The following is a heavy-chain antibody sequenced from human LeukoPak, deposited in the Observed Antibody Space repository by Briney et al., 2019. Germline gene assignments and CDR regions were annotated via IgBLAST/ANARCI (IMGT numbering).Heavy chain of an antibody. CDR1: GYSISSGYY. CDR3: ARNPVVVVPAATREGFDP. V-gene: IGHV4-38-2*01. CDR2: IYHSGST. D-gene: IGHD2-2*01. J-gene: IGHJ5*02. Sequence: SETLSLTCAVSGYSISSGYYWGWIRQPPGKGLEWIGSIYHSGSTYYNPSLKSRVTISVDTSKNQSSPKLSSVTAADTAVYYCARNPVVVVPAATREGFDPWGQGTLVTVSS.